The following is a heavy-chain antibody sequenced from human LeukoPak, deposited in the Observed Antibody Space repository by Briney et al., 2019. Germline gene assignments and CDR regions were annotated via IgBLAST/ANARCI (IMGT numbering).Heavy chain of an antibody. Sequence: TSETLSLTCTVSGGSISSSSYYWGWIRQPPGKGLEWIGSIYYSGSTYYNPSLKSRVTISVDTSKNQFSLKLSSVTAADTAVYYCARGDGGITMVRGRRQAAFDIWGQGTMVTVSS. CDR2: IYYSGST. D-gene: IGHD3-10*01. CDR1: GGSISSSSYY. CDR3: ARGDGGITMVRGRRQAAFDI. J-gene: IGHJ3*02. V-gene: IGHV4-39*07.